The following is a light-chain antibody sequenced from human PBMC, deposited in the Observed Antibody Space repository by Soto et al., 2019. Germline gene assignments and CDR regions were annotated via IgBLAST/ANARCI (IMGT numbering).Light chain of an antibody. V-gene: IGKV3-20*01. Sequence: EIVMTQSPATLSVSPGERVTLSCRASEIISSSYLAWYQQKPGQAPRLLIYGAYTRATDIPDRFSGSGSGTDFTLTIRRLEPEDFAVYYCQQYGSSVWTFGQGTKVDIK. CDR2: GAY. CDR1: EIISSSY. J-gene: IGKJ1*01. CDR3: QQYGSSVWT.